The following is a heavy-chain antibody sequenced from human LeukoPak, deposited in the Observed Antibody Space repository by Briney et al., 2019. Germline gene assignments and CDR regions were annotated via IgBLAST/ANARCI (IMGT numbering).Heavy chain of an antibody. CDR1: GGSIRSYY. CDR2: IYYSGST. Sequence: SETLSLTCTVSGGSIRSYYWSWIRQPPGKGLEWIGYIYYSGSTNYNPSLKSRVTISVDTSKNQFSLKLSSVTAADTAVYYCAREASSSWLIDYWGQGTLVTVSS. D-gene: IGHD6-13*01. V-gene: IGHV4-59*01. CDR3: AREASSSWLIDY. J-gene: IGHJ4*02.